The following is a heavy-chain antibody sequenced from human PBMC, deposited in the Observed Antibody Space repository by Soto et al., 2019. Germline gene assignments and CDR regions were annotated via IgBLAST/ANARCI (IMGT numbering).Heavy chain of an antibody. CDR1: GLTVCSYT. CDR2: ISSSSSTI. CDR3: AREVRCSSTSCPHPLDY. Sequence: WGPLRVSCGACGLTVCSYTMNWVLQAPEKGLEWVSYISSSSSTIYYADSVKGRFTISRDNAKNALYLQMNSLRAEDTAVYYCAREVRCSSTSCPHPLDYWGQGTLVTVSS. V-gene: IGHV3-48*01. J-gene: IGHJ4*02. D-gene: IGHD2-2*01.